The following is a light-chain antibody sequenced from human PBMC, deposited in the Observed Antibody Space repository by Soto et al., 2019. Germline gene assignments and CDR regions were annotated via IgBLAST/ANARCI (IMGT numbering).Light chain of an antibody. CDR1: QGIRND. CDR3: LQDYIYPLT. J-gene: IGKJ4*01. CDR2: AAS. Sequence: AVQMTQSPSSLSASVGDRVTITCRASQGIRNDLGWYQLKPGKAPKLLIYAASTLQSGVPSRFRGSGSGTDFTLTITSLQPEDFATYYCLQDYIYPLTFGGGTKVEIE. V-gene: IGKV1-6*01.